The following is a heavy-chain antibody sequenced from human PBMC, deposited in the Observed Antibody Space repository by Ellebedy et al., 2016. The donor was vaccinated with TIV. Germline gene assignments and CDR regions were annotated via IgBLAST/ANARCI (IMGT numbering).Heavy chain of an antibody. CDR2: IYYSGST. D-gene: IGHD1-1*01. CDR3: ARLEAADEAFDI. J-gene: IGHJ3*02. CDR1: GGSISSYY. V-gene: IGHV4-39*07. Sequence: SETLSLTCTVSGGSISSYYWGWIRQPPGKGLEWIGSIYYSGSTYYNPSLKSRVTMSVDTSKNQFSLKMSSVTAADTAVYYCARLEAADEAFDIWGQGTMVTVSS.